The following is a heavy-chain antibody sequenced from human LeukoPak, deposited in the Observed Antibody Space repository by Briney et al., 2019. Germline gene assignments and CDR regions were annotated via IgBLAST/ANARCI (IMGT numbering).Heavy chain of an antibody. CDR3: ARDRAVGNSSGWHNWFDP. D-gene: IGHD6-19*01. CDR1: GYTFTSYG. V-gene: IGHV1-18*01. Sequence: ASVKVSCKASGYTFTSYGISWVRQAPGKGLEWMGWISAYNGNTNYAQKLQGRVTMTTDTSTSTAYMELRSLRSDDTAVYYCARDRAVGNSSGWHNWFDPWGQGTLVTVSS. J-gene: IGHJ5*02. CDR2: ISAYNGNT.